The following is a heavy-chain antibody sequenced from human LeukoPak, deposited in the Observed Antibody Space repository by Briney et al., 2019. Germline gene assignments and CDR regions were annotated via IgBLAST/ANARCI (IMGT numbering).Heavy chain of an antibody. CDR1: GFTFSSYW. CDR3: ARESSWRLDY. J-gene: IGHJ4*02. Sequence: GGSLRLSCAASGFTFSSYWMSWVRQAPGKGLEWVSVIYSGGSTYYADSVKGRFTISRDNSKNTLYLQMNSLRAEDTAVYYCARESSWRLDYWGQGTLVTASS. V-gene: IGHV3-66*01. CDR2: IYSGGST. D-gene: IGHD6-13*01.